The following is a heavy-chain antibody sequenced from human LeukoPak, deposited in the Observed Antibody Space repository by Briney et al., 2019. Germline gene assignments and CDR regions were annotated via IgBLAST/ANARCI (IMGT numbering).Heavy chain of an antibody. D-gene: IGHD6-13*01. Sequence: GKSLRLSCAASGFTFSGYPIHWVRQAPGKGLEWVAVIWYDGSNKYYADSVKGRFTISRDNSKNTLYLQMNSLRAEDTAVYYCARDSQRTYSSSWGAQNWFDPWGQGTLVTVSS. CDR3: ARDSQRTYSSSWGAQNWFDP. V-gene: IGHV3-33*01. J-gene: IGHJ5*02. CDR2: IWYDGSNK. CDR1: GFTFSGYP.